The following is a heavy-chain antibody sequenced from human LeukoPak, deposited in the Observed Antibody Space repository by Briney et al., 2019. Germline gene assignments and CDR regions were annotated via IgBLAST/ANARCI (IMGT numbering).Heavy chain of an antibody. J-gene: IGHJ3*02. CDR1: GFTFSSYA. CDR3: ARDLRVAPLLWFGEPGAFDI. CDR2: IKQDGSEK. V-gene: IGHV3-7*01. D-gene: IGHD3-10*01. Sequence: GGSLRLSCAASGFTFSSYAMSWVRQAPGKGLEWVANIKQDGSEKYYVDSVKGRFTISRDNAKNSLYLQMNSLRAEDTAVYYCARDLRVAPLLWFGEPGAFDIWGQGTMVTVSS.